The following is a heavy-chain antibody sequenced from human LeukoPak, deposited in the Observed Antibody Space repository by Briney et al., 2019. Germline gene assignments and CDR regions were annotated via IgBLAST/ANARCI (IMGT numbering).Heavy chain of an antibody. CDR3: ARVGPPVLVVYAYWFDP. CDR1: GGSFSGYY. CDR2: INHSGST. D-gene: IGHD2-8*02. V-gene: IGHV4-34*01. J-gene: IGHJ5*02. Sequence: PSETLSLTCAVYGGSFSGYYWSWIRQPPGKGLEWIGEINHSGSTNYNPSLTSRVTISVDTSKNQFSLKLSSVTAADTAVYYCARVGPPVLVVYAYWFDPWGQGTLVTVSS.